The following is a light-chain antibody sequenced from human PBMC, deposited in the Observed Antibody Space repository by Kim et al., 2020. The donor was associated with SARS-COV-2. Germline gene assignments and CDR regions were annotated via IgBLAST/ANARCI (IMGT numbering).Light chain of an antibody. V-gene: IGKV1-5*03. CDR3: QQYSNYPLT. CDR1: QSIRSW. J-gene: IGKJ4*01. Sequence: ASVGDRVTITCRASQSIRSWLAWYQQKPGNAPNLLIYKASTLESGVPSRCSGSGSGTEFTLTISSLQPDDVASYYCQQYSNYPLTFGGGTKVEIK. CDR2: KAS.